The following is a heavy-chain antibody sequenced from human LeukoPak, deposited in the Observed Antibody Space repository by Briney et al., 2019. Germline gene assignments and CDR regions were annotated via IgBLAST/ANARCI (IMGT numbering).Heavy chain of an antibody. CDR3: ARLTPYCSGGSCYYWFDP. Sequence: ASVKLSCKASGYTFTSYDINWVRQATGQGLEWMGWMNPNSGNTGYAQKFHGRVTMTRNTSISTAYMELSSQRSEDTAVYYCARLTPYCSGGSCYYWFDPWGQGTLVTVSS. CDR2: MNPNSGNT. CDR1: GYTFTSYD. D-gene: IGHD2-15*01. J-gene: IGHJ5*02. V-gene: IGHV1-8*01.